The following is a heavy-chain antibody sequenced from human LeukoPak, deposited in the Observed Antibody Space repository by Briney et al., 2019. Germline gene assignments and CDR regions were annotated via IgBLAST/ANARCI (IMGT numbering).Heavy chain of an antibody. D-gene: IGHD2-2*01. CDR3: VRGVPVTPGIDY. CDR2: ICTDETTI. V-gene: IGHV3-74*01. CDR1: GFTFSTYC. J-gene: IGHJ4*02. Sequence: PGGSLRLSCAASGFTFSTYCMLWVRHPPGRGLVWVSQICTDETTIRNADSVKGRFTISRDNAKNTLYLQMSSQRVEDTAVYYCVRGVPVTPGIDYWGQGTLVTVSS.